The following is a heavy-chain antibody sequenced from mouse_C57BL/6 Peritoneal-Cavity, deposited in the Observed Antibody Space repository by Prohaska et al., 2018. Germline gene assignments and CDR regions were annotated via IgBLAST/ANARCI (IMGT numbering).Heavy chain of an antibody. CDR2: INPDSSTI. D-gene: IGHD2-4*01. V-gene: IGHV4-1*01. J-gene: IGHJ3*01. CDR1: GIDFSRYW. CDR3: ARPDDYAWFAY. Sequence: EVKLLQSGGGLVQPGGSLKLSCAASGIDFSRYWMSLVRRAPGKGLEWIGEINPDSSTINYAPSLKDKFIISRDNAKNTLYLQMSKVRSEDTALYYCARPDDYAWFAYWGQGTLVTVSA.